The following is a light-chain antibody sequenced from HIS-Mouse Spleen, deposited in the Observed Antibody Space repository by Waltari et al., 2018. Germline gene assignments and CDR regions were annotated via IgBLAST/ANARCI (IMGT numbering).Light chain of an antibody. CDR1: QGISSY. CDR3: QQLNSYPLFT. CDR2: AAS. J-gene: IGKJ3*01. Sequence: DIQLTQSPSFLSASVGDRVTITCRASQGISSYLAWCQQKPWKAPKPLIYAASTLQSGVPSRFSGSGSGTEFTRTISSLQPEDFATYYCQQLNSYPLFTFGPGTKVDIK. V-gene: IGKV1-9*01.